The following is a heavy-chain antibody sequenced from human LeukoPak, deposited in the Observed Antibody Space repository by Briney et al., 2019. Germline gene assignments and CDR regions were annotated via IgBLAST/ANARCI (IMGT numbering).Heavy chain of an antibody. Sequence: SVKVSCKASGYSFTNYYMHWVRQAPGQGLEWMGGIIPIFGTANYAQKFQGRVTITADESTSTAYMELSSLRSEDTAVYYCASGPIGYSGYEYGMDVWGQGTTVTVSS. CDR1: GYSFTNYY. V-gene: IGHV1-69*13. D-gene: IGHD5-12*01. CDR3: ASGPIGYSGYEYGMDV. CDR2: IIPIFGTA. J-gene: IGHJ6*02.